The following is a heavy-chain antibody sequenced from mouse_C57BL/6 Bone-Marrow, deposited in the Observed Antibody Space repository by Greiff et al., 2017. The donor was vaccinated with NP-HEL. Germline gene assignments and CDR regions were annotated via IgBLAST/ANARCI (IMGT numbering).Heavy chain of an antibody. CDR3: ARHEGLGVWYFGY. CDR1: GFTFSSYG. CDR2: ISSGGSYT. Sequence: DVKLVESGGDLVKPGGSLKLSCAASGFTFSSYGMSWVRQTPDKRLEWVATISSGGSYTYYPDSVKGRFTISRDNAKNTLYLQMSSLKSEDTAMYYCARHEGLGVWYFGYWGQGTTLTVSS. V-gene: IGHV5-6*02. D-gene: IGHD3-3*01. J-gene: IGHJ2*01.